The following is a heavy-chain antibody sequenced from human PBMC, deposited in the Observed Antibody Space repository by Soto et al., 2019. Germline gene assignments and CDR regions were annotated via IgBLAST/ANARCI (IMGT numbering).Heavy chain of an antibody. CDR2: IIPIFGTA. CDR1: GGTFSSYA. V-gene: IGHV1-69*13. D-gene: IGHD1-26*01. CDR3: ARLIVGAAAGPHPPYYYYGMDV. J-gene: IGHJ6*02. Sequence: GASVKVSCKASGGTFSSYAISWVRHAPGQGLEWMGGIIPIFGTANYAQKFQGRVTITADESTSTAYMELSSLRSEDTAVYYCARLIVGAAAGPHPPYYYYGMDVWGQGTTVTVSS.